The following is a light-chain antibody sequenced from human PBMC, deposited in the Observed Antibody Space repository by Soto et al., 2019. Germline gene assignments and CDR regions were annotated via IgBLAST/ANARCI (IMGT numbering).Light chain of an antibody. CDR1: QSVNSI. Sequence: EIVMTQSPATLSVSPGERATLSCRASQSVNSILAWYQQKPGQAPRILIYGASTRATAIPVRFSGSGSGTEFTLTISSLQSEDFAVYYCQQYNDWPRTFGGGTKVEIK. CDR3: QQYNDWPRT. V-gene: IGKV3-15*01. J-gene: IGKJ4*01. CDR2: GAS.